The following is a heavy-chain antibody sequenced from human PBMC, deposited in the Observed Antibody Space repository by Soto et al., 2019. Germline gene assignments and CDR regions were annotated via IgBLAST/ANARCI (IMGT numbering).Heavy chain of an antibody. CDR1: GGSISGFY. CDR3: ARGTFCGDDCYFDV. J-gene: IGHJ4*02. D-gene: IGHD2-21*02. Sequence: KASETLSLTCTVAGGSISGFYWSWVRQPAGKGLEWIGRIYSSGTTKYNPSLRNRVTMSVDTSTDQYSLNLASMTAADTAVYFCARGTFCGDDCYFDVWGQGTQVTVYS. CDR2: IYSSGTT. V-gene: IGHV4-4*07.